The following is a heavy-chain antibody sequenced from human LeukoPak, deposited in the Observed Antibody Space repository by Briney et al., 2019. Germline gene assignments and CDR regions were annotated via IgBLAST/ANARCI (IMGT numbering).Heavy chain of an antibody. CDR3: ARRGYSSGWYTGDAFDI. D-gene: IGHD6-19*01. Sequence: GGSLRLSCEASGFTFRNYAMSWVRQAPGKGLEWVANIKQDGSEKYYVDSVKGRFTISRDNAKNSLYLQMNSLRAEDTAVYYCARRGYSSGWYTGDAFDIWGQGTMVTVSS. CDR2: IKQDGSEK. J-gene: IGHJ3*02. CDR1: GFTFRNYA. V-gene: IGHV3-7*01.